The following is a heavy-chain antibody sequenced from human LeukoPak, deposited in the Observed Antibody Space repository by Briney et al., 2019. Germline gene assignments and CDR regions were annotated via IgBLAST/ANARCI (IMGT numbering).Heavy chain of an antibody. Sequence: GGSLRLSCEASGFTFSSYSMNWVRQAPGKGLEWVSSISSTSYIYYADSVKGRFTISRDNSRNSLYLQMNSLRAEDTAVYYCARVSGSRGCFDYWGQGTLVTVSS. V-gene: IGHV3-21*06. CDR1: GFTFSSYS. CDR3: ARVSGSRGCFDY. D-gene: IGHD2-15*01. J-gene: IGHJ4*02. CDR2: ISSTSYI.